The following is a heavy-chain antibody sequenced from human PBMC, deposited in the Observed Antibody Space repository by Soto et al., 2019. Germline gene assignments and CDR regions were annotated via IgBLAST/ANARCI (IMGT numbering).Heavy chain of an antibody. CDR1: GYTFTSYA. D-gene: IGHD4-17*01. CDR3: ASSTVTNGNADPYYYYGMDV. Sequence: ASVKVSRKASGYTFTSYAMHWVRQAPGQRLEWMGWINAGNGNTKYSQKFQGRVTITRDTSASTAYMELSSLRSEDTAVYYCASSTVTNGNADPYYYYGMDVWGQGTTVTVSS. V-gene: IGHV1-3*01. CDR2: INAGNGNT. J-gene: IGHJ6*02.